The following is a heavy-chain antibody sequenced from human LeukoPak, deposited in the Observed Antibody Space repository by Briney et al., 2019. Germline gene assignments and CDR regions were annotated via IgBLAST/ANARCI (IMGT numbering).Heavy chain of an antibody. CDR1: GGTFSSYA. CDR3: ADEPNSGSFLN. CDR2: IIPIFGTA. J-gene: IGHJ4*02. D-gene: IGHD1-26*01. V-gene: IGHV1-69*13. Sequence: SVKVSCKASGGTFSSYAISWVRQAPGQGLEWMGGIIPIFGTANYAQKFQGRVTVTADESTSTAYMELSSLRSEDTAVYYCADEPNSGSFLNWGQGTLVTVSS.